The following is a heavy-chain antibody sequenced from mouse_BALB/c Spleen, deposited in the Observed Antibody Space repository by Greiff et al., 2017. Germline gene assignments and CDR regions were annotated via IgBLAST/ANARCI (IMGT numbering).Heavy chain of an antibody. CDR2: IWGDGST. Sequence: QVQLKESGPGLVAPSQSLSITCTVSGFSLTGYGVNWVRQPPGKGLEWLGMIWGDGSTDYNSALKSRLSISKDNSKSQVFLKMNSLQTDDTARYYCARGRTVVATYWYFDVWGAGTTVTVSS. CDR1: GFSLTGYG. D-gene: IGHD1-1*01. CDR3: ARGRTVVATYWYFDV. V-gene: IGHV2-6-7*01. J-gene: IGHJ1*01.